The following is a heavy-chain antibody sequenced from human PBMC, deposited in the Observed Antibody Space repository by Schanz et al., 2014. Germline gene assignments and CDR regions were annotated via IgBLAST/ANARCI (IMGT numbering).Heavy chain of an antibody. Sequence: QVQLVESGGGVVQPGRSLRLSCAASGFTFSGYGMHWVRQAPGKGLEWVAIISYDGRHKNYADSVKGRFTISRDNSKNTLYLQMNSLRAEDTALYYCARDKGGYYPFDYWGQGTLVTVSS. D-gene: IGHD3-3*01. CDR3: ARDKGGYYPFDY. V-gene: IGHV3-30*03. J-gene: IGHJ4*02. CDR1: GFTFSGYG. CDR2: ISYDGRHK.